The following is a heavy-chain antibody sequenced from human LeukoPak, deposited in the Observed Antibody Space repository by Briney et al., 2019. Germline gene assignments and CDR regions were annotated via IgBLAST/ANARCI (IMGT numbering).Heavy chain of an antibody. Sequence: GGSLRLSCAASGFTFSNAWMSWVRQAPGKGLEWVGRIKSKTDGGTTDYAAPVKGRFTISRDDSKNTLYLQMNSLKTEDTAVYYCTTDRVQNYYDSSGYSWDLLYNWFDPWGQGTLVTVSS. CDR2: IKSKTDGGTT. CDR1: GFTFSNAW. V-gene: IGHV3-15*01. J-gene: IGHJ5*02. CDR3: TTDRVQNYYDSSGYSWDLLYNWFDP. D-gene: IGHD3-22*01.